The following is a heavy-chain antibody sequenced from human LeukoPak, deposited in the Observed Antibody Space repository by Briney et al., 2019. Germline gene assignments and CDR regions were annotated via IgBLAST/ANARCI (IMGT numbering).Heavy chain of an antibody. CDR3: ARDLENDYGDYVDY. CDR2: INTNTGNP. J-gene: IGHJ4*02. D-gene: IGHD4-17*01. V-gene: IGHV7-4-1*02. Sequence: ASVKVSCKASGYTFTSYAMNWVRQAPGQGLECMGWINTNTGNPTYAQGFTGRFVFSLDTSVSTAYLQISSLKAEDTAVYYCARDLENDYGDYVDYWGQGTLVTVSS. CDR1: GYTFTSYA.